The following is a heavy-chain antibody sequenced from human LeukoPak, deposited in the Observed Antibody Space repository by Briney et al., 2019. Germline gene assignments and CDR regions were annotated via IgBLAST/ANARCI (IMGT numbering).Heavy chain of an antibody. Sequence: GGSLRLSCAVSGFTFSSYVMTWVRQAPGKGLEWVSAISGSGGSTYYADSVKGRFTISRDNSKNTLYLQMNSLRAEDTAVYYCAKAGSGAAGWFGELLYYFDYWGQGTLVTVSS. CDR2: ISGSGGST. D-gene: IGHD3-10*01. J-gene: IGHJ4*02. CDR1: GFTFSSYV. V-gene: IGHV3-23*01. CDR3: AKAGSGAAGWFGELLYYFDY.